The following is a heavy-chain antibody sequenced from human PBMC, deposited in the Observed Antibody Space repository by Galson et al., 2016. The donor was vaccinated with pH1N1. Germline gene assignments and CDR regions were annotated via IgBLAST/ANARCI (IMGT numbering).Heavy chain of an antibody. CDR3: LKERQGTRWVTFDY. V-gene: IGHV3-43*01. CDR2: INKRGDTM. Sequence: SLRLSCAASGFNFDEFSMHWARQAPGKGLGWVSLINKRGDTMFYAVSVRGRFTISRDNNRDSVYLEMNSLTAEDTAFYYCLKERQGTRWVTFDYGGRGTLVTVSS. CDR1: GFNFDEFS. J-gene: IGHJ4*02. D-gene: IGHD2-21*02.